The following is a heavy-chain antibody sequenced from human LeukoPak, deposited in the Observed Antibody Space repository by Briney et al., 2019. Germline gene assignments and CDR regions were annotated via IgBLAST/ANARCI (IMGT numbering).Heavy chain of an antibody. D-gene: IGHD2-2*01. J-gene: IGHJ6*02. Sequence: SETLSLTCAVSGGSTSSYYWSWIRQPPGKGLEWIGYIYYSGSTTYNPSLKSRVTISVDTSKNQFSLKLSSVTAADTAVYYWARFREYCSSTSCDYYYGMDVWSQETTVTVSS. CDR2: IYYSGST. CDR3: ARFREYCSSTSCDYYYGMDV. CDR1: GGSTSSYY. V-gene: IGHV4-59*01.